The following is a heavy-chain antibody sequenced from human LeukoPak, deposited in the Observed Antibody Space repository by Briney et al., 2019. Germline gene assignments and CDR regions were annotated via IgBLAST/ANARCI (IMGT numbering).Heavy chain of an antibody. V-gene: IGHV1-18*01. D-gene: IGHD3-22*01. J-gene: IGHJ4*02. CDR1: GYTFTSYG. CDR2: ISVYSGNT. Sequence: GASVKVSCKASGYTFTSYGITWVRQAPGQGLEWMGWISVYSGNTHYAQKLQGRVTMTTDTSTTTAYMELRSLRSDDTAVYYCARDYHDTSGYFYGSNYWGQGTLVTVSS. CDR3: ARDYHDTSGYFYGSNY.